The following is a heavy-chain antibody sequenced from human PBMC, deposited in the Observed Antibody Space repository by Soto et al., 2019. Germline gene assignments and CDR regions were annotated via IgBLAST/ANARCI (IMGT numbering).Heavy chain of an antibody. D-gene: IGHD3-3*01. V-gene: IGHV1-69*06. Sequence: ASVKISCKASGGTVSSYAISLVRQAPGQGLEWMGGIIPIFGTANYAQKFQGRVTITAYKSTSTAYMERSSLRSEDTAVYSCAADFAGTARQRRSPHYRMVVWGPGHTV. CDR2: IIPIFGTA. CDR3: AADFAGTARQRRSPHYRMVV. J-gene: IGHJ6*02. CDR1: GGTVSSYA.